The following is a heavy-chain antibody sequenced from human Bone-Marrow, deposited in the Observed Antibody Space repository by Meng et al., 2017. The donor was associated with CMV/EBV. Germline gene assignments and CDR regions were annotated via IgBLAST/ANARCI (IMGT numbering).Heavy chain of an antibody. CDR1: GGSVSSSTYY. D-gene: IGHD4/OR15-4a*01. CDR3: ATSYGATYPFDY. J-gene: IGHJ4*02. CDR2: IYYSGNT. Sequence: GSLRLSCTVSGGSVSSSTYYWGWIRQPPGKGLEWIGNIYYSGNTYYNLSLKRRVTISVDTSKNQFSLKLSSVTAADAAVYYCATSYGATYPFDYWGQGTLVPVSS. V-gene: IGHV4-39*01.